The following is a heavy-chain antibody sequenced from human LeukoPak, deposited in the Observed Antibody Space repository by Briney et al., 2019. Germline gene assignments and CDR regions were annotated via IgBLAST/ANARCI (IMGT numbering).Heavy chain of an antibody. D-gene: IGHD1-1*01. CDR2: ITNDGSRQ. J-gene: IGHJ4*02. CDR3: AKGRRTGFVDY. V-gene: IGHV3-30*18. Sequence: NWVRQTPGKGLEWLAVITNDGSRQYYADSVKGRFTVSRDNSKSLLFLQMESLRHDDTGIYYCAKGRRTGFVDYWGQGALVTVSS.